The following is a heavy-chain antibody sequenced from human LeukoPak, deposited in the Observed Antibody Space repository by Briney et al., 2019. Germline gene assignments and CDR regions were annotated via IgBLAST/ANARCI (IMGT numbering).Heavy chain of an antibody. CDR2: IYYSGIA. J-gene: IGHJ5*02. CDR3: PRLPTSWFDP. CDR1: GGSISSYY. V-gene: IGHV4-59*08. Sequence: SETLSLTCTVSGGSISSYYWSWIRQPPGKGLEWIGYIYYSGIANYNPSLKTRVTISVDTSKNQFSLKLSSVTAADTAVYYCPRLPTSWFDPWGQGTLLTVSS.